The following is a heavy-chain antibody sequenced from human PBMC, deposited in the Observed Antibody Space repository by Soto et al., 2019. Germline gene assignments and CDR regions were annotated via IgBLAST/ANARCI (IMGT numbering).Heavy chain of an antibody. Sequence: QLQLQESGPGLVKPSETLSLTCTVSGGSISSSSYYWGWIRQPPGKGLEWIGSIYYSGSTYYNPPLKSRVTIPXXTXKXXFSLKLSSVTAADTAVYYCARHADTAMVLLDAFDIWGQGTMVTVSS. J-gene: IGHJ3*02. D-gene: IGHD5-18*01. CDR3: ARHADTAMVLLDAFDI. CDR2: IYYSGST. V-gene: IGHV4-39*01. CDR1: GGSISSSSYY.